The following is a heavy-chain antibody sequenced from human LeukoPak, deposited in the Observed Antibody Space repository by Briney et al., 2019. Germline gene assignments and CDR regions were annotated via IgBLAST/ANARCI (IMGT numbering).Heavy chain of an antibody. V-gene: IGHV4-30-4*08. D-gene: IGHD3-10*01. CDR2: IYYSGST. Sequence: PSETLSLTCTVSGGSISSGDYYWGWIRQPPGKGLEWIGYIYYSGSTYYNPSLKSRVTISVDTSKNQFSLKLSSVTAADTAVYYCARSFPGAHFDYWGQGTLVTVSS. CDR1: GGSISSGDYY. J-gene: IGHJ4*02. CDR3: ARSFPGAHFDY.